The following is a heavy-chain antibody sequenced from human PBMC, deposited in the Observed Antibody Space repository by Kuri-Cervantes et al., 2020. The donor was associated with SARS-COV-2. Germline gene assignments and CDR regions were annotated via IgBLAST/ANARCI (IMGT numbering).Heavy chain of an antibody. Sequence: GESLKISCAASGFTFSSYSMNWVRQAPRKGLEWVSSISSSSSYIYYADSVQGRFTISRDNSNNILYLQMNNLRAEDTALYYCAKSYGDYGLEGEGFDSWGQGTLVTVSS. D-gene: IGHD4-17*01. V-gene: IGHV3-21*04. J-gene: IGHJ4*02. CDR1: GFTFSSYS. CDR3: AKSYGDYGLEGEGFDS. CDR2: ISSSSSYI.